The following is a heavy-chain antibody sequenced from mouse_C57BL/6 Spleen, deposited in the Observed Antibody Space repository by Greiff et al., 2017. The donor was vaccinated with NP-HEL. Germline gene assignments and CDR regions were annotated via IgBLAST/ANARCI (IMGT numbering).Heavy chain of an antibody. Sequence: QVHVKQSGAELARPGASVKMSCKASGYTFTSYTMHWVKQRPGQGLEWIGYINPSSGYTKYNQKFKDKATLTADKSSSTAYMQLSSLTAEDSAVYYCARTHERWGQGTTLTDSS. V-gene: IGHV1-4*01. CDR2: INPSSGYT. CDR1: GYTFTSYT. CDR3: ARTHER. J-gene: IGHJ2*01.